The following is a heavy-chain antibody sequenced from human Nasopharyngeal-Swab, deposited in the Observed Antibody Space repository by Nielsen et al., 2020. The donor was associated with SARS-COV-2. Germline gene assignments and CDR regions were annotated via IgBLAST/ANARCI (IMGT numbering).Heavy chain of an antibody. CDR1: GYSFTSYW. Sequence: GESLKISCKGSGYSFTSYWIGWVRQMPGKGREWMGIIYPGDSDTRYSPSFQGQVTISADKSISTAYLQWSSLKASDTAMYYCARLAPSFGRISRDAFDIWGQGTMVTVSS. CDR2: IYPGDSDT. J-gene: IGHJ3*02. D-gene: IGHD2/OR15-2a*01. V-gene: IGHV5-51*01. CDR3: ARLAPSFGRISRDAFDI.